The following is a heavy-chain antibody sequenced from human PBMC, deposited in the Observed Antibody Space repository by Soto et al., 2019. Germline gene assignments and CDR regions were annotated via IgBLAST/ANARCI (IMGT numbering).Heavy chain of an antibody. Sequence: GASVKVSCKASGGTLSSYAISWVRQAPGQGLEWMGGIIPIFGTANYAQKFQGRVTITADESTSTAYMELSSLRSEDTAVYYCAREVYSSSAPPRGWFDPWGQGTLVTVSS. CDR3: AREVYSSSAPPRGWFDP. D-gene: IGHD6-6*01. CDR1: GGTLSSYA. CDR2: IIPIFGTA. J-gene: IGHJ5*02. V-gene: IGHV1-69*13.